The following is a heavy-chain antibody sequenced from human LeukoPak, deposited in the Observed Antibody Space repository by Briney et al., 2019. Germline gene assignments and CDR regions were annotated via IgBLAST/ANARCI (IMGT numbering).Heavy chain of an antibody. CDR1: GFTFSSYA. J-gene: IGHJ4*02. Sequence: GGSLRLSCAASGFTFSSYAMSWVRQAPGKGLEWVSSISSSSSYIYYADSVKGRFTISRDNAENSLYLQMNSLRAEDTAVYYCAREGSSSWGGFDYWGQGSLVTVSS. V-gene: IGHV3-21*01. D-gene: IGHD6-13*01. CDR2: ISSSSSYI. CDR3: AREGSSSWGGFDY.